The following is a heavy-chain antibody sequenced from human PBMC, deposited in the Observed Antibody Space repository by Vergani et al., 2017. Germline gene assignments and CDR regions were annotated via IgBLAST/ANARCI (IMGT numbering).Heavy chain of an antibody. CDR3: VKDIAASGNYWYFDL. Sequence: EVQLVESGGGLVQPGRSLRLSCAASGFTFDDYAMHWVRQAPGKGLEWVSGISWNSGNIGYADSVRGRFTISRDSAKSSLYLQMNSLRAEDTALYYCVKDIAASGNYWYFDLWGRGTLVTVSS. D-gene: IGHD6-13*01. J-gene: IGHJ2*01. CDR2: ISWNSGNI. CDR1: GFTFDDYA. V-gene: IGHV3-9*01.